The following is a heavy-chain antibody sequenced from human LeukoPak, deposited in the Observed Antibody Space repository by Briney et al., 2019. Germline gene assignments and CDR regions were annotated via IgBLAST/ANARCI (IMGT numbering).Heavy chain of an antibody. D-gene: IGHD2-15*01. Sequence: SETLSLTCTVSGDSINSSGYSWGWLRQPPGKGLEWIASIYYTGATNYNPSLKSRVTMSVDTSKNQFSLRLASVTAADTAVYYCARRRSPDRIDYWGQGTLVTVSS. CDR3: ARRRSPDRIDY. J-gene: IGHJ4*02. CDR1: GDSINSSGYS. V-gene: IGHV4-39*01. CDR2: IYYTGAT.